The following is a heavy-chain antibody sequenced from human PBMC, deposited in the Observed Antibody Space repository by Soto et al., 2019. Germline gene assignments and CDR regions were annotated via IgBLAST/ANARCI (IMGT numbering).Heavy chain of an antibody. D-gene: IGHD6-6*01. CDR2: ISYDGSNK. CDR1: GFTFSSYA. CDR3: ARDYSSSSLLDAFDI. Sequence: PGGSLRLSCAASGFTFSSYAMHWVRQAPGKGLEWVAVISYDGSNKYYADSVKGRFTISRDNSKNTLYLQMNSLRAEDTAVYYCARDYSSSSLLDAFDIWGQGTMVTVSS. J-gene: IGHJ3*02. V-gene: IGHV3-30-3*01.